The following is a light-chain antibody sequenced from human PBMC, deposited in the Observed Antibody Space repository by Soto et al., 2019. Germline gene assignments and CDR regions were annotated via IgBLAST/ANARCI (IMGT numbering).Light chain of an antibody. CDR2: VAS. V-gene: IGKV3-15*01. J-gene: IGKJ4*01. CDR3: QHYRTS. Sequence: EIVMTQSPATLSVSPGERATLSCRASQSVSSNLAWYQQKPGQTPKLLIYVASTRATGIPARFSGSGSGTEFTLTISSLQSEDFAVYYCQHYRTSFGGGTKVEIK. CDR1: QSVSSN.